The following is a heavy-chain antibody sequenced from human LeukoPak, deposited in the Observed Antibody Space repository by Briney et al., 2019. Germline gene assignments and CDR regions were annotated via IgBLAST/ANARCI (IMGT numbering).Heavy chain of an antibody. CDR1: GFTFSTYG. CDR2: INYDGGEQ. CDR3: AKGLDKAGASNTWYFDL. Sequence: PGGSLRLSCAASGFTFSTYGMHWVRQAPGKGLEWAAFINYDGGEQYYADSVKGRFTISRDNSKDTLFLQMNSLRAEDTAVYYCAKGLDKAGASNTWYFDLWGRGTLVTVSS. D-gene: IGHD5-18*01. V-gene: IGHV3-30*02. J-gene: IGHJ2*01.